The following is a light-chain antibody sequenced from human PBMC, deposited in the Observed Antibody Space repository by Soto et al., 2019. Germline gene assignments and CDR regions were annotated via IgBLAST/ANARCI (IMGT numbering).Light chain of an antibody. J-gene: IGKJ2*01. CDR1: QYISNY. CDR2: TAS. Sequence: DIKMTQSPSSLSASVGDRVTITCRASQYISNYLNWYQQKSGTAPKLIIHTASTLQSGVPSRFSGRGSGPDFTLTIRSVQPDEFAIYFCQQSYSTPPNFGQGTPLEIK. V-gene: IGKV1-39*01. CDR3: QQSYSTPPN.